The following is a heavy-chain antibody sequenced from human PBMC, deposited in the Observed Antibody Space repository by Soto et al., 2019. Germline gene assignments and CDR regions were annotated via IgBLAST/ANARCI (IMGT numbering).Heavy chain of an antibody. V-gene: IGHV1-18*01. CDR1: GYSFTNYA. CDR3: ARDYGDAKGFDY. J-gene: IGHJ4*02. Sequence: ASVKVSCKASGYSFTNYAISWVRQPPGQGLEWMGWISAYNGNTNYAQRLQDRVTMTTDTSTNTAYMELRSLTSDDTALYYCARDYGDAKGFDYWGQGPLVTVSS. D-gene: IGHD4-17*01. CDR2: ISAYNGNT.